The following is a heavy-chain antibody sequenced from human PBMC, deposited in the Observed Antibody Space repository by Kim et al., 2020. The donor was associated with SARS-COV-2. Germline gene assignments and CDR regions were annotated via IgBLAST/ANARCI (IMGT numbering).Heavy chain of an antibody. V-gene: IGHV3-13*05. D-gene: IGHD6-13*01. Sequence: GGSLRLSCAASGFTFSSYDMHWVRQATGKGLEWVSAIGTAGDPYYPGSVKGRFTISRENAKNSLYLQMNSLRAGDTAVYYCARGGRQLNQNYYYYYGMDVWSQGATVTVSS. J-gene: IGHJ6*02. CDR3: ARGGRQLNQNYYYYYGMDV. CDR1: GFTFSSYD. CDR2: IGTAGDP.